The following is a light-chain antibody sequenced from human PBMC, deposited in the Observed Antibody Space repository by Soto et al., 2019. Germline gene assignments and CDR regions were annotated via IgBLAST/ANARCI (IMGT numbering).Light chain of an antibody. J-gene: IGKJ2*01. CDR1: QSVSSY. Sequence: EIVLTQSPAILSMSPGERATLSCRASQSVSSYFAWYQQKPGQAPRLLIYDASNRATGVPARFSGSGSGTEFTLTISSLQSEDFAVYYCQQYNNWPYTFGQGTKLEIK. CDR3: QQYNNWPYT. CDR2: DAS. V-gene: IGKV3D-15*01.